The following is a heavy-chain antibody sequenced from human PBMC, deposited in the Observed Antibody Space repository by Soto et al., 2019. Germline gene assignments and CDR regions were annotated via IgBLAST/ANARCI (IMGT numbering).Heavy chain of an antibody. CDR3: ARNISSGWYALDY. Sequence: GGCRRLSCAASGFTFSSYAMHWVRQAPGKGLEWVAVISYEGSNKYYADTVKGRFTISRDNSKNTLYLQMNSLRAEDTAVYYCARNISSGWYALDYWGQGTLVTVSS. CDR1: GFTFSSYA. J-gene: IGHJ4*02. D-gene: IGHD6-19*01. V-gene: IGHV3-30-3*01. CDR2: ISYEGSNK.